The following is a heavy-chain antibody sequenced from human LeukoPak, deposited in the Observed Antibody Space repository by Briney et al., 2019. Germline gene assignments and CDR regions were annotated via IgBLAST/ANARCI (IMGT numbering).Heavy chain of an antibody. CDR1: GFIFSGYY. V-gene: IGHV3-11*01. Sequence: PGGSLRLFCATSGFIFSGYYMSWIRQAPGKGLEWVSYISGSGNDISYADSVKGRFTISRDNAKGSLYLQMNSLRAADTAVYYCGTHAGRTGSLQWAKRTLVTVSS. D-gene: IGHD3/OR15-3a*01. J-gene: IGHJ4*02. CDR2: ISGSGNDI. CDR3: GTHAGRTGSLQ.